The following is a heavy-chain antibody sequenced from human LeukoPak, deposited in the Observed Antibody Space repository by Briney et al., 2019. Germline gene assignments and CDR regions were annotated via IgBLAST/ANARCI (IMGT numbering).Heavy chain of an antibody. CDR3: AKPISIFGVIKGGFDC. J-gene: IGHJ4*02. CDR2: IKSKTDGGTT. Sequence: GGSLRLSCAASGFTFSNAWMSWVRQAPGKGLEWVGRIKSKTDGGTTDYAAPVKGRFTISRDDSKNTLYLQMNSLKTEDTAVYYCAKPISIFGVIKGGFDCWGQGTLVTVSS. CDR1: GFTFSNAW. V-gene: IGHV3-15*01. D-gene: IGHD3-3*01.